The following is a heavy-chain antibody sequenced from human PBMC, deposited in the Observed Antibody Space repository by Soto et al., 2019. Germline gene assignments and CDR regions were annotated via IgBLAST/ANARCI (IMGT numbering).Heavy chain of an antibody. V-gene: IGHV1-2*02. J-gene: IGHJ4*02. CDR1: GYTCTGYY. D-gene: IGHD3-10*01. Sequence: GGSVKVSCKASGYTCTGYYMHWVRQAPGQGLEWMGWINPNSGGTNYAQKFQGRVTMTRDTSISTAYMELSRLRSDDTAVYYCARDGYYGSGSSPPTWGQGTLVTVS. CDR2: INPNSGGT. CDR3: ARDGYYGSGSSPPT.